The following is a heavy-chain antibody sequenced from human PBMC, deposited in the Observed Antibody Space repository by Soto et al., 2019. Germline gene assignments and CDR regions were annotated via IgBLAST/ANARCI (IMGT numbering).Heavy chain of an antibody. Sequence: PGGSLRLSCAASGFTFSSYAMSWVRQAPGKGLEWVSAISGSGGSTYYADSVKGRFTISRDNSKNTLYLQMNSLRAEDTAVYYWANNYYSSSRDALCIWGQGTMVAVSS. J-gene: IGHJ3*02. CDR2: ISGSGGST. CDR3: ANNYYSSSRDALCI. CDR1: GFTFSSYA. V-gene: IGHV3-23*01. D-gene: IGHD2-2*01.